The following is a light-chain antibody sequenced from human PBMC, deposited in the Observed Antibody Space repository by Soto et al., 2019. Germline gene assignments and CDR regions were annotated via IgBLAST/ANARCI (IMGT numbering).Light chain of an antibody. CDR1: QGIGND. CDR3: RQDYTYPFT. Sequence: AIQMTQSPPSLSASVGDRVTITCRASQGIGNDLGWYQQRPGKAPKLLIYVASILQSGVSSRFSGSGSGTDFTLTISSLQPEDSATYYCRQDYTYPFTFGPGTKMEIK. J-gene: IGKJ3*01. V-gene: IGKV1-6*01. CDR2: VAS.